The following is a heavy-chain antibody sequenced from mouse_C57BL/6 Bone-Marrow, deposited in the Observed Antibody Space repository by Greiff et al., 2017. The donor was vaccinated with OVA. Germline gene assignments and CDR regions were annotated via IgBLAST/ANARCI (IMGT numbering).Heavy chain of an antibody. CDR3: AREINYYGSSYGFDY. V-gene: IGHV5-4*01. D-gene: IGHD1-1*01. Sequence: EVNLVESGGGLVKPGGSLKLSCAASGFTFSSYAMSWVRQTPEKRLEWVATISDGGSYTYYPDNVKGRFTISRDNAKNNLYLQMSHLKSEDTAMYYCAREINYYGSSYGFDYWGQGTTLTVSS. J-gene: IGHJ2*01. CDR1: GFTFSSYA. CDR2: ISDGGSYT.